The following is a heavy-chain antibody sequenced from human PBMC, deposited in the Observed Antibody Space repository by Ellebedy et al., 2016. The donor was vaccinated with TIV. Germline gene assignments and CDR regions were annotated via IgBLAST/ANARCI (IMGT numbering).Heavy chain of an antibody. J-gene: IGHJ3*02. CDR2: IFHTGGT. Sequence: MPSETLSLTCTVSGGSISGYYWSWIRQPPNKGLEWIGHIFHTGGTSYNSSVQSRISITLDKSKNQFSLTLNSVTAATTAVYHCARFLTSGQTGFAFDIWGHGTTVTVSS. CDR3: ARFLTSGQTGFAFDI. D-gene: IGHD3-9*01. V-gene: IGHV4-59*01. CDR1: GGSISGYY.